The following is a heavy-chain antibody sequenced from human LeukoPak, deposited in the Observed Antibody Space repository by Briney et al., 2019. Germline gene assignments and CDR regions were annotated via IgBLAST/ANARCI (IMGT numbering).Heavy chain of an antibody. J-gene: IGHJ4*02. CDR1: GGSFSGYY. V-gene: IGHV4-34*01. CDR3: ARRHGTHYYGSGSFDY. D-gene: IGHD3-10*01. CDR2: INHSGST. Sequence: SETLSLTCAVYGGSFSGYYWSWIRQPPGKGLEWIGEINHSGSTNYNPSLKSRVTISVDTSKNQFSLKLSSVTAADTAVYYCARRHGTHYYGSGSFDYWGQGTLVTVSS.